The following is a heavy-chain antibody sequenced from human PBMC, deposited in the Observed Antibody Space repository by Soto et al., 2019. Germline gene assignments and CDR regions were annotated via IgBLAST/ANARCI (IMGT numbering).Heavy chain of an antibody. J-gene: IGHJ3*02. CDR2: ISSSSSYI. D-gene: IGHD2-15*01. V-gene: IGHV3-21*01. CDR1: GFTFSSYS. Sequence: GGSLRLSCAASGFTFSSYSMNWVRQAPGKGLEWVSSISSSSSYIYYADSVKGRFTISRDNAKNSLYLQMNSLRAEDTAVYYCARDPSLCSGGSCYSRGDAFDIWGQGTMVTVSS. CDR3: ARDPSLCSGGSCYSRGDAFDI.